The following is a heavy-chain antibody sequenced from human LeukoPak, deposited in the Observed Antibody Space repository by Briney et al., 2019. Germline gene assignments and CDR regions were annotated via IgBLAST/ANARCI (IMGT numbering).Heavy chain of an antibody. CDR2: ISSDGVEK. CDR1: GFTFSHYG. D-gene: IGHD3-9*01. V-gene: IGHV3-30*04. CDR3: AREGHYDILTGYSPVEYYFYYMDV. J-gene: IGHJ6*03. Sequence: PGGSLRLSCEASGFTFSHYGIHWVRQTPGKGLEWVAAISSDGVEKHYADSVKGRFTISRDNSKSTLYLQMNSLRAEDTALYYCAREGHYDILTGYSPVEYYFYYMDVWCKGTTVTVSS.